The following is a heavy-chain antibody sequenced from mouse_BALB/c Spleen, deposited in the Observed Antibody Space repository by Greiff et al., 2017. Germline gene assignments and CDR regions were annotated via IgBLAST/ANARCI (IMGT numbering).Heavy chain of an antibody. D-gene: IGHD2-1*01. J-gene: IGHJ2*01. CDR1: GFTFSSYG. CDR2: ISSGGSYT. Sequence: EVKLQQSGGDLVKPGGSLKLSCAASGFTFSSYGMSWVRQTPDKRLEWVATISSGGSYTYYPDSVKGRFTISRDNAKNTLYLQMSSLKSEDTAMYYCARVGRNYELFDYWGQGTTLTVSS. V-gene: IGHV5-6*01. CDR3: ARVGRNYELFDY.